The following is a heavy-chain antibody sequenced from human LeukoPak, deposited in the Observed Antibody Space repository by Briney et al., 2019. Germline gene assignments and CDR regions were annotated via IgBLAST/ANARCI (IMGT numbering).Heavy chain of an antibody. V-gene: IGHV3-9*01. CDR3: AKFPQWEPPR. D-gene: IGHD1-26*01. CDR2: ISWNSGSI. Sequence: GGSLRLSCAASGFTFSNYAMSWVRQAPGKGLEWVSGISWNSGSIGYADSVKGRFTISRDNAKNSLYLQMNSLRAEDTALYYCAKFPQWEPPRWGQGTLVTVSS. CDR1: GFTFSNYA. J-gene: IGHJ4*02.